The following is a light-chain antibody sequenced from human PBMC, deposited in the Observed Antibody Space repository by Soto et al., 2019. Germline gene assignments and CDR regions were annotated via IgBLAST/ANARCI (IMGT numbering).Light chain of an antibody. J-gene: IGKJ4*01. CDR3: QQYDNLLLS. CDR2: DVS. Sequence: DVQMTQSPSSLSASVGDRVTITCQASQDISNYLNWYQLKPGKAPKLLIYDVSNLEAGVTSRFSGSGSGTHFTFTISSLQHEDIATYYCQQYDNLLLSFGGGTKVEI. CDR1: QDISNY. V-gene: IGKV1-33*01.